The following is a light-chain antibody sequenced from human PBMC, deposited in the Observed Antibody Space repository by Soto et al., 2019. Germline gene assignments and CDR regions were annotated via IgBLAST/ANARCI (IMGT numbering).Light chain of an antibody. CDR2: GAS. Sequence: EIVMTQSPATLSVSPGERAILSCRASQSVSSNLAWYQQKPGQAPRLLIYGASTRAPGLPARFSGSGSGTEFTLTISSLQSEDFAVYYCQQYNNWPQTFGQGTKVEIK. CDR3: QQYNNWPQT. J-gene: IGKJ1*01. V-gene: IGKV3-15*01. CDR1: QSVSSN.